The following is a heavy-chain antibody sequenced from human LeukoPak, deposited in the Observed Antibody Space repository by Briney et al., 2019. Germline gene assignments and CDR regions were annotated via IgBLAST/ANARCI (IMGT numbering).Heavy chain of an antibody. V-gene: IGHV4-39*01. CDR3: ARLVSYDVLTENFYKYYMDV. Sequence: PSETLSLTCTVSSGSISSNNYYWGWIRQPPGKGLEWIGSIYYTGSTFYNPSLKSRVTMSLDALTNQFTLKVTSVTATDTAVYYCARLVSYDVLTENFYKYYMDVWGKGTTVTVSS. J-gene: IGHJ6*03. CDR1: SGSISSNNYY. CDR2: IYYTGST. D-gene: IGHD3-9*01.